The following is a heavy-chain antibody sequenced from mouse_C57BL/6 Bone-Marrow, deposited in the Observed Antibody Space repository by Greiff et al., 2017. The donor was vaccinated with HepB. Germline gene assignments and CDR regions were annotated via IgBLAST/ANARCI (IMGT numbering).Heavy chain of an antibody. V-gene: IGHV5-12*01. CDR2: ISNGGGST. Sequence: EVMLVESGGGLVQPGGSLKLSCAASGFTFSDYYMYWVRQTPEKRLEWVAYISNGGGSTYYPDTVKGRFTISRDNAKNTLYLKMSRLKSEDTAMYYCARPYGFYWYFDVWGTGTTVTVSS. D-gene: IGHD1-1*01. CDR1: GFTFSDYY. J-gene: IGHJ1*03. CDR3: ARPYGFYWYFDV.